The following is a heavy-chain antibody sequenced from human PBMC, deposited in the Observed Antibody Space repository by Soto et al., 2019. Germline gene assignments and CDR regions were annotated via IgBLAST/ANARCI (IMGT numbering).Heavy chain of an antibody. CDR1: GYTFSIYW. J-gene: IGHJ4*02. V-gene: IGHV5-51*01. D-gene: IGHD4-17*01. CDR3: ARQDGDGLFYFDY. Sequence: GESLKISCKGSGYTFSIYWIAWVRQMPGKGLEWMGVIYPVDSDTRYSPSFQGQVTISVDKSINTAYLQWSSLQASDTAIYYCARQDGDGLFYFDYWGQGTPVTVSS. CDR2: IYPVDSDT.